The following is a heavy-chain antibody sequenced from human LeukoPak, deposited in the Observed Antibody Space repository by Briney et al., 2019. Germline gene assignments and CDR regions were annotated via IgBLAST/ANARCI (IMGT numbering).Heavy chain of an antibody. CDR2: IYTSGST. Sequence: SETLSLTCTVSGGSISSGSYYWSWIRQPAGKGLEWIGRIYTSGSTNYNPSLKSRVTISVDTSKDQFSPKLSSVTAADTAVYYCAGGRGYEGGHWFDPWGQGTLVTVSS. V-gene: IGHV4-61*02. CDR3: AGGRGYEGGHWFDP. J-gene: IGHJ5*02. D-gene: IGHD2-15*01. CDR1: GGSISSGSYY.